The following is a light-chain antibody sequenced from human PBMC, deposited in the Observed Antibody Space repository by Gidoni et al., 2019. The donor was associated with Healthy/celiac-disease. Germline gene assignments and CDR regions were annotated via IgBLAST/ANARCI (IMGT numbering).Light chain of an antibody. CDR1: SLRSYY. CDR3: NSRDSSGNHWV. J-gene: IGLJ3*02. CDR2: GKN. Sequence: SSELTQDPAVSVALGQTVRITCQGDSLRSYYASWYQQKPGPAPVLVIYGKNNLPSGIPDRFSGSSSGNTASLTITGAQAEDEADYYCNSRDSSGNHWVFGGGTKLTVL. V-gene: IGLV3-19*01.